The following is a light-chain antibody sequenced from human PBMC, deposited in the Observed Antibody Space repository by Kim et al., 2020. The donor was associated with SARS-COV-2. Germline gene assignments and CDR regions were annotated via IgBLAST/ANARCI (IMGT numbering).Light chain of an antibody. CDR2: YDS. V-gene: IGLV3-21*04. CDR3: QVWDRSSDHPV. Sequence: SYELTQPPSVSVAPGKTVRITCGGNNIGSKSVHGYQQKPGQAPVLVIYYDSDRPSGIPERFSGSNSGNTATLTISRVEAGDEADYYCQVWDRSSDHPVFGAGTKLTVL. CDR1: NIGSKS. J-gene: IGLJ2*01.